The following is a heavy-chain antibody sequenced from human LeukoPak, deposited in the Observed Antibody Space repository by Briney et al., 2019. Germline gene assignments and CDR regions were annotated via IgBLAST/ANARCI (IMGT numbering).Heavy chain of an antibody. V-gene: IGHV3-23*01. Sequence: GGSLRLSCAASGFTFSSYAMSWVRQAPGKGLEWVSAISGSGGSTYYADSVKGRFTISRDNSKNTLDLQMNCLRAEDTAVYYCAKGFYYGSGSYIRGAFDIWGQGTMVTVSS. D-gene: IGHD3-10*01. CDR2: ISGSGGST. CDR1: GFTFSSYA. J-gene: IGHJ3*02. CDR3: AKGFYYGSGSYIRGAFDI.